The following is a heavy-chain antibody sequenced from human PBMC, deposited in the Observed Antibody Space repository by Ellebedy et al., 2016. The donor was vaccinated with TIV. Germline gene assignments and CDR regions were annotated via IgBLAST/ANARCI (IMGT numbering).Heavy chain of an antibody. J-gene: IGHJ4*02. CDR3: ARVRHYVSGARYYFDY. CDR2: IIPILGIA. CDR1: GYTFTSYG. D-gene: IGHD3-10*01. V-gene: IGHV1-18*01. Sequence: ASVKVSXXASGYTFTSYGISWVRQAPGQGLEWMGRIIPILGIANYAQKFQGRVTMTRDTSTSTAYMELRSLRSDDTAVYYCARVRHYVSGARYYFDYWGQGTLVTVSS.